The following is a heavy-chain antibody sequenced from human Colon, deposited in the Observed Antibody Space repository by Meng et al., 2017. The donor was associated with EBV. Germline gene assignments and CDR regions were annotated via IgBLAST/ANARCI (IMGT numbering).Heavy chain of an antibody. Sequence: QLQLQGSGPGLVKPSGTLSLTCTVSGGSISISSYYWGWIRQPPGKGLEWIGSIYYNGSTYYNPSLKSRVTISVDTSKNQFSLKLNSVTAADTAVYYCARRRYYYGSGSYHSYYFDYWGQGALVTVSS. V-gene: IGHV4-39*01. CDR3: ARRRYYYGSGSYHSYYFDY. CDR1: GGSISISSYY. J-gene: IGHJ4*02. CDR2: IYYNGST. D-gene: IGHD3-10*01.